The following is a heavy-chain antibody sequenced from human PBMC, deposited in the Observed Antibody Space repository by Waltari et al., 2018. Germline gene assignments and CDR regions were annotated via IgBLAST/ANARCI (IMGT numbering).Heavy chain of an antibody. CDR3: ARDSGYSYGLSFDY. Sequence: QVQLVQSGAEVKKPGASVKVSCKASGYTFTGYYMHWVRQAPGQGLEWMGWINPTSGGTNYAQKFKGRVTMTRDTSISTAYMELSRLRSDDTAVYYCARDSGYSYGLSFDYWGQGTLVTVSS. J-gene: IGHJ4*02. CDR2: INPTSGGT. D-gene: IGHD5-18*01. V-gene: IGHV1-2*02. CDR1: GYTFTGYY.